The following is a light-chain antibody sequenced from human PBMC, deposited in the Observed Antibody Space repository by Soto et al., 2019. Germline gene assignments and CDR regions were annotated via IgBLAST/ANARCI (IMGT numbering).Light chain of an antibody. Sequence: DVVMTQSPLSLPVTPGEPASISCRSSQSLLYSNGYNYLDWYLQKPGQSPQLLNYLGSNRASGVPDRFSGSGSGTDFTLKISRVEAEDVGIYYCMQAYQIPWTFGQGTKVEIK. CDR3: MQAYQIPWT. J-gene: IGKJ1*01. CDR1: QSLLYSNGYNY. V-gene: IGKV2-28*01. CDR2: LGS.